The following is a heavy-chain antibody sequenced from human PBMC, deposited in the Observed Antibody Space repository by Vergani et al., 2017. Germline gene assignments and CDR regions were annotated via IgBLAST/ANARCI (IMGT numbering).Heavy chain of an antibody. J-gene: IGHJ3*02. D-gene: IGHD3-22*01. CDR1: GFTFSSYG. CDR2: IWYDGSNK. V-gene: IGHV3-33*01. Sequence: QVQLVESGGGVVQPGRSLRLSCAASGFTFSSYGMHWVRQAPGKGLEWVAVIWYDGSNKYYADSVKGRFTISRDNSKNTLYLQMNSLRAEDTAVYYCARSSEVMYDSSGFAFYIWGQGTMVTVSS. CDR3: ARSSEVMYDSSGFAFYI.